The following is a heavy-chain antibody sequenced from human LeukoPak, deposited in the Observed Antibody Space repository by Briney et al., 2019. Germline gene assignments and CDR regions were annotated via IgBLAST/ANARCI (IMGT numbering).Heavy chain of an antibody. Sequence: GASVKVSCKASGGTFSSYAISWVRQAPGQGLEWMGGIIPIFGTANYAQKFQGRVTITTDESTSTAYMELSSLRSEDTAVYYCASSGAGIAAAGGDASDIWGQGTMVTVSS. D-gene: IGHD6-13*01. J-gene: IGHJ3*02. CDR1: GGTFSSYA. CDR2: IIPIFGTA. V-gene: IGHV1-69*05. CDR3: ASSGAGIAAAGGDASDI.